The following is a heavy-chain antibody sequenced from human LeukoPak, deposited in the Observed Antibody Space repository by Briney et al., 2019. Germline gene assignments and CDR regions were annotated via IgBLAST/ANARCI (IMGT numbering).Heavy chain of an antibody. CDR3: ARHRDILTGYAMEI. D-gene: IGHD3-9*01. CDR2: IYSPGST. CDR1: GGSLKNYY. J-gene: IGHJ4*02. Sequence: PSETLSLTCTVSGGSLKNYYWSWIRQSPGKGLEWLGYIYSPGSTSYNPSLRGRVTISLDTSKKQFSLKLRSVAATDTAIYYCARHRDILTGYAMEIWGQGTLVTVSS. V-gene: IGHV4-59*08.